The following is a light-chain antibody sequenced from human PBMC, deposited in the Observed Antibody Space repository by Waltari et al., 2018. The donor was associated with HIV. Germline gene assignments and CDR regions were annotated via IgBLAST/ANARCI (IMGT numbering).Light chain of an antibody. CDR3: CSFAGSYTWL. V-gene: IGLV2-11*01. CDR1: SSAVVGYNY. J-gene: IGLJ2*01. Sequence: SALTQPRSVSGSPGQSVPIPCTGTSSAVVGYNYVSWYQQLPGKAPKLMIYDLTERPSGVPDRFSGSKSGNTASLTISGLQAEDEADYYCCSFAGSYTWLFGGGTKLTVL. CDR2: DLT.